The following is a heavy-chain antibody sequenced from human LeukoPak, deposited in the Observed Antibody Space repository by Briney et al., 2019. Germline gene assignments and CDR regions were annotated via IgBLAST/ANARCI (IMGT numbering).Heavy chain of an antibody. CDR2: INPNSGGT. CDR3: VREYCGGDCYPWN. CDR1: GYTFTDSY. D-gene: IGHD2-21*02. J-gene: IGHJ4*02. V-gene: IGHV1-2*06. Sequence: ASVKVSCKASGYTFTDSYMHWVRQAPGQGRECVGRINPNSGGTNYAQKFQGRVTMTRDTSTSTAYMELSGLRYDDTAVYYCVREYCGGDCYPWNWGQGTLVTVSS.